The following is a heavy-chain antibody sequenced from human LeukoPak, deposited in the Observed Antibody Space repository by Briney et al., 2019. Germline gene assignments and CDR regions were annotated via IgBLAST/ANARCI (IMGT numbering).Heavy chain of an antibody. J-gene: IGHJ3*02. V-gene: IGHV3-23*01. Sequence: GGSLRLSCAASGFTFSSYVMTWVRQAPGRGLEWVSSISGSGGSTYYADSVKGRFTISRDNSNNTLFLQMNSLRAEDTAVYYCANTIRGSGSYSSSYPFDIWGHGAMVTVSS. CDR1: GFTFSSYV. D-gene: IGHD3-10*01. CDR3: ANTIRGSGSYSSSYPFDI. CDR2: ISGSGGST.